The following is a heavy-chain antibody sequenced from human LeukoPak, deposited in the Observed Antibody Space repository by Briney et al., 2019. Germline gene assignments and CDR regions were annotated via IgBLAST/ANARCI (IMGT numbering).Heavy chain of an antibody. D-gene: IGHD2-2*01. J-gene: IGHJ4*02. CDR3: AKSHCGSFSCSRAEF. CDR1: GFTFSSYG. CDR2: MSGGGGST. V-gene: IGHV3-23*01. Sequence: VGSLRLSCAASGFTFSSYGMSWVRQAPGKGLEWVSAMSGGGGSTFYADSVKGRFTISRDNSKNTLYLQMNSLRDEDTAVYYCAKSHCGSFSCSRAEFWGQGTLVTVSS.